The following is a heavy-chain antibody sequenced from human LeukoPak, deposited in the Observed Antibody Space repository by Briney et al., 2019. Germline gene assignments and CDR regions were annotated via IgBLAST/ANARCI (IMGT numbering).Heavy chain of an antibody. D-gene: IGHD3-9*01. Sequence: ASVRVSRKTSGYTFTDYDITWVRQAPGQGLEWMGWINPNSGGTNYAQKFQGRVTMTRDTSISTAYMELSRLRSDDTAVYYCARDGELRYFDWLLLVPNWFDPWGQGTLVTVSS. CDR2: INPNSGGT. CDR3: ARDGELRYFDWLLLVPNWFDP. CDR1: GYTFTDYD. J-gene: IGHJ5*02. V-gene: IGHV1-2*02.